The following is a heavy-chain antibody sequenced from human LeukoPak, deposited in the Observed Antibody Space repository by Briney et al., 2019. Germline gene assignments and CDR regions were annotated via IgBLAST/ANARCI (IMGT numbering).Heavy chain of an antibody. CDR1: GFTFSNAW. CDR2: IKSKTDGGTT. D-gene: IGHD5-12*01. J-gene: IGHJ4*02. CDR3: TTDIVATIGSWVY. V-gene: IGHV3-15*01. Sequence: KTGGSLRLSCAASGFTFSNAWMSWVRQAPGKGLEWVGRIKSKTDGGTTYYAAPVKGRFTISRDDSKNTLYLQMNSLKTEDTAVYYCTTDIVATIGSWVYWGQGTLVTVSS.